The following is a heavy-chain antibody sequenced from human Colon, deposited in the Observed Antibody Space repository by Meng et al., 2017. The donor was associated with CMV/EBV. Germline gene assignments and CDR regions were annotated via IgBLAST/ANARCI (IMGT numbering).Heavy chain of an antibody. Sequence: ASVTVSCKTSGYDFTGYYMHWVRQAPGQGLEWMGWVNPVSGDTNYAQRFQDRVTMTRDRSTSTGYMELRRLTSDDTAIYYCASPTEDQGGHYWGQGTLVTVSS. J-gene: IGHJ4*02. D-gene: IGHD2-2*01. CDR3: ASPTEDQGGHY. V-gene: IGHV1-2*02. CDR1: GYDFTGYY. CDR2: VNPVSGDT.